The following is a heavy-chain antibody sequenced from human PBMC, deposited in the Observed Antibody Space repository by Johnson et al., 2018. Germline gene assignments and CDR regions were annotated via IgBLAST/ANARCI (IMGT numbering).Heavy chain of an antibody. Sequence: QVQLVQSGAEVKKPGASVKVSCKASGYTFTSYAMHWVRQAPGQRLEWMGWINAGNGNTKYSQKFQGRVTITRDRSASTAYMGLSSLRSGDTAVYYCPRDGPGSGRAPYYYMDVWAKGTTVTVSS. CDR1: GYTFTSYA. V-gene: IGHV1-3*01. CDR3: PRDGPGSGRAPYYYMDV. J-gene: IGHJ6*03. D-gene: IGHD6-19*01. CDR2: INAGNGNT.